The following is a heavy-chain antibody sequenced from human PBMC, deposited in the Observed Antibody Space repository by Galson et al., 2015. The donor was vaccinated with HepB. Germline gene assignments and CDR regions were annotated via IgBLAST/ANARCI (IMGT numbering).Heavy chain of an antibody. V-gene: IGHV3-11*01. J-gene: IGHJ5*02. Sequence: SLRLSXXXSGFSFTDFYMTWIRQAPGKGLEWICYISGSGTSTYYVDSVKGRFTVSRDNARKALYLQMNSLRAEDTAVYYFAKAAGWLDPLGQGTLVTVSS. CDR1: GFSFTDFY. CDR3: AKAAGWLDP. CDR2: ISGSGTST.